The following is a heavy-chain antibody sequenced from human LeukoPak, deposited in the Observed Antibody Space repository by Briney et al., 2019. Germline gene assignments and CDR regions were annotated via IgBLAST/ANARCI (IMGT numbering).Heavy chain of an antibody. Sequence: GGSLRLSCAASGFTFSSYAMSWVRQAPGKGLEWVSAISGSGGSTYYADSVEGRFTISRDNSKNTLYLQMNSLRAEDTAVYYRAKSHYGDYEYFDYWGQGTLVTVSS. CDR1: GFTFSSYA. D-gene: IGHD4-17*01. CDR3: AKSHYGDYEYFDY. J-gene: IGHJ4*02. CDR2: ISGSGGST. V-gene: IGHV3-23*01.